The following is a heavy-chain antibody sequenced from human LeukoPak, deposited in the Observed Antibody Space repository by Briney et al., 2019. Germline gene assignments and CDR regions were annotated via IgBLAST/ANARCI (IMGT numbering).Heavy chain of an antibody. CDR1: GGSISSYY. Sequence: PSETLSLTCTVSGGSISSYYWSWIRQPPGQGLEWIGYIYYSGSTNYNPSLKSRITISVDTSKNQFSLKLSSVTAADTAVYYCARDRSAGTAPYFDYWGQGTLVTVSS. CDR3: ARDRSAGTAPYFDY. CDR2: IYYSGST. D-gene: IGHD6-19*01. J-gene: IGHJ4*02. V-gene: IGHV4-59*01.